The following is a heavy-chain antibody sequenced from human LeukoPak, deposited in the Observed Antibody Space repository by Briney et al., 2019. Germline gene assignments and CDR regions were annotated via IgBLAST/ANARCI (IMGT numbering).Heavy chain of an antibody. V-gene: IGHV3-11*01. CDR1: GFTFSDYN. J-gene: IGHJ5*02. CDR3: ARLLNYPHA. CDR2: ISSSCSTI. Sequence: GGSLRFSCEAPGFTFSDYNMDWIPQAPGKGLEWVSYISSSCSTIYYADSVKGRFTISRDIAKNSLYLQMNSLRAEDTAVYYCARLLNYPHAWGQGTLVTVSS. D-gene: IGHD1-7*01.